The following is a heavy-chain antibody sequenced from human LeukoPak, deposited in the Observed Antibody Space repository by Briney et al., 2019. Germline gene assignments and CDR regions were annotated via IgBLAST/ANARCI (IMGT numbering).Heavy chain of an antibody. D-gene: IGHD2-2*01. CDR2: IYHSGST. J-gene: IGHJ4*02. Sequence: SETLSLTCTVSGYSISSGYYWGWIRQPPGKGLEWIGSIYHSGSTYYNPSLKSRVTISVDTSKNQFSLKLSSVTAADTAVYYCASGIVVVPAAKASANDYWGQGTLVTVSS. V-gene: IGHV4-38-2*02. CDR1: GYSISSGYY. CDR3: ASGIVVVPAAKASANDY.